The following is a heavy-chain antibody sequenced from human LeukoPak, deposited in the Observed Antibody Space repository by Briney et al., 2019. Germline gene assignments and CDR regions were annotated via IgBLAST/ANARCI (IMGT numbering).Heavy chain of an antibody. J-gene: IGHJ4*02. CDR2: ISSSSSYI. Sequence: GGSLRLSCAASGFTFSSYWMSWVRQAPGKGLEWVSSISSSSSYIYYADSVKGRFTISRDNAKNSLYLQMNSLRAEDTAVYYCAREYSSGWEDWGQGTLVTVSS. CDR3: AREYSSGWED. V-gene: IGHV3-21*01. D-gene: IGHD6-19*01. CDR1: GFTFSSYW.